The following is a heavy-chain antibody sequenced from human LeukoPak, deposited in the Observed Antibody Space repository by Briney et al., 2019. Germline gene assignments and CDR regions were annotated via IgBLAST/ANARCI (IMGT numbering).Heavy chain of an antibody. CDR2: TFYRSKWYY. J-gene: IGHJ4*02. CDR1: GDSVSSNDAA. D-gene: IGHD3-10*01. V-gene: IGHV6-1*01. CDR3: ARENTLVRGTRNPLDY. Sequence: SQTLSLTCAISGDSVSSNDAAWNWIRQSPSRGLEWLGRTFYRSKWYYDSAVSVKSRITINPDTSKNQFSLQLNSVTPEDTAVYYCARENTLVRGTRNPLDYWGRGTLVTVSS.